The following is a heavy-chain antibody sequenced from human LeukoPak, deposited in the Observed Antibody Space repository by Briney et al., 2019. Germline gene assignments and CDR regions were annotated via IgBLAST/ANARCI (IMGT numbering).Heavy chain of an antibody. CDR3: AREKSSGWYGDAFDI. CDR1: GGSISSYY. V-gene: IGHV4-4*07. D-gene: IGHD6-19*01. J-gene: IGHJ3*02. CDR2: IYTSGST. Sequence: PSETLSFTCTVSGGSISSYYWSWIRQPAGKGPEWIGRIYTSGSTNYNLSLKSRVTMSVDTSKNQFSLKLSSVTAADTAVYYCAREKSSGWYGDAFDIWGQGTMVTVSS.